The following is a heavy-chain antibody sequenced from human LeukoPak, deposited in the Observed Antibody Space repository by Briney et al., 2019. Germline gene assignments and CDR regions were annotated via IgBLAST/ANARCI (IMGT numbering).Heavy chain of an antibody. J-gene: IGHJ6*03. Sequence: GESLKISWKGSGYIFTNYWIGWVRDMAGRGQERGGIISPGDSYTRYIQSFQRQATITANKSISTAYLPWSGLSDSATAIYYSARRPRNYYYMDVWGKGTTVTVSS. CDR2: ISPGDSYT. CDR1: GYIFTNYW. CDR3: ARRPRNYYYMDV. V-gene: IGHV5-51*01.